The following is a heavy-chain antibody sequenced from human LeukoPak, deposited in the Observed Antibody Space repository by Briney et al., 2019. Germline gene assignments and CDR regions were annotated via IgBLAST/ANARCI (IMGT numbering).Heavy chain of an antibody. V-gene: IGHV3-48*01. J-gene: IGHJ4*02. CDR1: GFTFSSYS. CDR3: AKDYIGYSYGIFDY. CDR2: ISSSGSTI. D-gene: IGHD5-18*01. Sequence: QSGGSLRLSCAASGFTFSSYSMNWVRQAPGKGLEWVSYISSSGSTIYYADSVKGRFTISRDNSKNTLYLQMNSLRAEDTAVYYCAKDYIGYSYGIFDYWGQGTLVTVSS.